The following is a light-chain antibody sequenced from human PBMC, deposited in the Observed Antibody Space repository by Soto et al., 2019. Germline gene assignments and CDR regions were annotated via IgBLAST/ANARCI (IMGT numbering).Light chain of an antibody. V-gene: IGKV1-27*01. CDR3: QKYNSVPIT. J-gene: IGKJ5*01. CDR1: QGISNN. Sequence: DIQMTQSPSSLSASVGDRLTITCRASQGISNNLAWYQQKPGKVPKLLIYAASTLQSGVPSRFSGSGSGTDFTLTISSLQTEDVATYYGQKYNSVPITFGQGTRLEIK. CDR2: AAS.